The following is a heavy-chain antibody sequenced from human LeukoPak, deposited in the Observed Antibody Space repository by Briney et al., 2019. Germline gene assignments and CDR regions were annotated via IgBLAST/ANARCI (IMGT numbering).Heavy chain of an antibody. CDR1: GSTFSSYS. D-gene: IGHD5-18*01. CDR2: IRATSNYI. CDR3: ARDTSRYTFDD. J-gene: IGHJ4*02. V-gene: IGHV3-21*01. Sequence: GGSMRLSCAVSGSTFSSYSMNWVRQAPGKGLEWVSSIRATSNYIYYADSVKGRFTISRDNAKNSLYLQMNSLRAEDTAVYYCARDTSRYTFDDWGQGTLVTVSS.